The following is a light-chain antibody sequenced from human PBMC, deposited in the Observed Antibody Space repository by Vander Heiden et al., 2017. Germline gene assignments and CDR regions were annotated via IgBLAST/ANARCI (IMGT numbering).Light chain of an antibody. CDR1: SSNIVSNY. CDR3: AAWDDSLSGWV. J-gene: IGLJ3*02. Sequence: QSVLTQPPSASGTTGQRVTISCSGSSSNIVSNYVYWYQQLPGTAPKVLIYRNNQRPSGVPDRFSGAKSGTSASLAISGLRSEDEADYYCAAWDDSLSGWVFGGGTKLTVL. V-gene: IGLV1-47*01. CDR2: RNN.